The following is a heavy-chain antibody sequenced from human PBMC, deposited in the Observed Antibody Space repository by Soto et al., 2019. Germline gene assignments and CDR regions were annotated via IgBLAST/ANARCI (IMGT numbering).Heavy chain of an antibody. CDR2: ISYDGSNK. Sequence: PGGSLRLSCAASGFTFSSYAMHWVRQAPGKGLEWVAVISYDGSNKYYADSVKGRFTISRDNSKNTLYLQMNSLRAEDTAVYYCARGVRQLVILNGMDVWGQGTTVTVSS. J-gene: IGHJ6*02. D-gene: IGHD6-13*01. CDR1: GFTFSSYA. CDR3: ARGVRQLVILNGMDV. V-gene: IGHV3-30-3*01.